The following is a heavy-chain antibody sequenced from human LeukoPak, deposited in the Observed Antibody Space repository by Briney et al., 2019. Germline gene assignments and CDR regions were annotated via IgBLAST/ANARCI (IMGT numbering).Heavy chain of an antibody. V-gene: IGHV3-53*01. J-gene: IGHJ4*02. Sequence: GGSLRLSCAASGFTVSSKYMSWVRQAPGKGLEWVSVTDSGGSTYYADSVKGRFTISRYNSKNTLYLQMNSLRAEDTAVYYCARAGWLAPVFDYWGQGTLVTVSS. D-gene: IGHD6-19*01. CDR1: GFTVSSKY. CDR2: TDSGGST. CDR3: ARAGWLAPVFDY.